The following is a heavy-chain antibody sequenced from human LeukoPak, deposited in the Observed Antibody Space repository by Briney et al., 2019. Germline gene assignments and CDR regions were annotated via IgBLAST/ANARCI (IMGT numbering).Heavy chain of an antibody. Sequence: GGSLRLSCAASGFTSSSYAMSWVRQAPGKGLEWVSTISGGGDNTYYADSVKGRFTISRDNSKNTLYLQMKSLRAEDTAVYYCANHCSGTTCYIEYWGQGTLVTVSS. V-gene: IGHV3-23*01. J-gene: IGHJ4*02. CDR2: ISGGGDNT. CDR3: ANHCSGTTCYIEY. CDR1: GFTSSSYA. D-gene: IGHD2-2*02.